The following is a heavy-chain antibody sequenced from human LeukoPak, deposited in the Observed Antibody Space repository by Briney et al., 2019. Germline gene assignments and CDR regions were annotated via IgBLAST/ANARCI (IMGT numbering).Heavy chain of an antibody. CDR3: ARFVGLRYFDWFPRGYGGNWFDP. CDR1: GGSISSSSYY. D-gene: IGHD3-9*01. V-gene: IGHV4-39*07. Sequence: SETLSLTCTVSGGSISSSSYYWGWIRQPPGKGLEWIGSIYYSGSTYYNPSLKSRVTISVDTSKNQFSLKLSSVTAADTAVYYCARFVGLRYFDWFPRGYGGNWFDPWGQGTLVTVSS. CDR2: IYYSGST. J-gene: IGHJ5*02.